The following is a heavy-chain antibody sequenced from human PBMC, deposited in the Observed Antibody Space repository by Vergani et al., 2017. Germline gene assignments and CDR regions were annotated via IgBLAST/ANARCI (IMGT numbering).Heavy chain of an antibody. CDR1: GGSFSGYY. Sequence: QVQLQQWGAGLLKPSETLSLTCAVYGGSFSGYYWSWIRQPPGKGLEWIGEINHSGSTNYNPSLKSRVTISVDTSKNQFSLKRSSVTAADTAVYYGARGLGGVGSGWTFDYWGQGTLVTVSS. D-gene: IGHD6-19*01. CDR3: ARGLGGVGSGWTFDY. J-gene: IGHJ4*02. CDR2: INHSGST. V-gene: IGHV4-34*01.